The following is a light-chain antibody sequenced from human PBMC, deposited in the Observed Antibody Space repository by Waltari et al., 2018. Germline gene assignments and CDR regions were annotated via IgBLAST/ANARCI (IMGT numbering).Light chain of an antibody. CDR2: AAS. CDR1: QTMRTY. Sequence: DIQMTQSPSSLSASIGDRVTISCRASQTMRTYLNLYQHKPGAAPKLLIYAASNLESGVPSRFSGSGSGTHFTLTISSLQPEDFATYYCQQTYGDPFSFGPGTKVGI. CDR3: QQTYGDPFS. J-gene: IGKJ3*01. V-gene: IGKV1-39*01.